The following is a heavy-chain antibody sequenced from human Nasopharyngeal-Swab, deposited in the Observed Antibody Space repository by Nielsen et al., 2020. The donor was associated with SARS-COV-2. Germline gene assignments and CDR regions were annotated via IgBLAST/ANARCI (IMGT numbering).Heavy chain of an antibody. CDR1: GFTFSSYA. CDR3: AKDWGLWLQAYYFDY. V-gene: IGHV3-23*01. CDR2: ISGSGGST. Sequence: GESLKTSCAASGFTFSSYAMSWVRQAPGKGLEWVSAISGSGGSTYYADSVKGRFTISRDNSKNTLYLQMNSLRAEDTAVYYCAKDWGLWLQAYYFDYWGQGTLVTVSS. D-gene: IGHD5-18*01. J-gene: IGHJ4*02.